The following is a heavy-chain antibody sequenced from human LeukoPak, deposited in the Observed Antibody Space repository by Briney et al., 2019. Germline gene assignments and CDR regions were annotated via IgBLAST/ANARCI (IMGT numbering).Heavy chain of an antibody. D-gene: IGHD3-10*01. Sequence: GGSLRLSCAASGFTFGTYGMYWVRQAPGKGLEWVASLRYDGTNKYYADSVKGRFTISRDNSKNTLYLQMNSLKTEDTAVYYCAKDQSYYASGNYYMDYWGQGTLVTVSS. J-gene: IGHJ4*02. CDR2: LRYDGTNK. CDR1: GFTFGTYG. V-gene: IGHV3-30*02. CDR3: AKDQSYYASGNYYMDY.